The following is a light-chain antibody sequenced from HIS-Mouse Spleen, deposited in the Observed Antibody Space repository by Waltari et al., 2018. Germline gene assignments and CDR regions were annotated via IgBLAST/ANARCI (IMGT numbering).Light chain of an antibody. V-gene: IGKV3-20*01. Sequence: EIVLTQSPGTLSLSPGERATLSCRASQSVSSSYLAWYQQKPGQATRLLIYGASSRATGIPDRFSGSGYGTDFTLTISRLEPEDFAVYYCQQYGSSPFTFGPGTKVDIK. J-gene: IGKJ3*01. CDR2: GAS. CDR3: QQYGSSPFT. CDR1: QSVSSSY.